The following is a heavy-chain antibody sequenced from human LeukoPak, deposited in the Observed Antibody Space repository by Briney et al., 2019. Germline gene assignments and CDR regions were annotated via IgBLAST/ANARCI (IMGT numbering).Heavy chain of an antibody. Sequence: SETLSLTCAVYGVSFSGYYWSWIRQPPGKGLEWIGEINHSGSTNYNPSLKSRVTILVDTSKNQFSLKLSSVTAADTAVYYCASSGWYFDYWGQGALVTVSS. CDR1: GVSFSGYY. D-gene: IGHD6-19*01. CDR2: INHSGST. J-gene: IGHJ4*02. V-gene: IGHV4-34*01. CDR3: ASSGWYFDY.